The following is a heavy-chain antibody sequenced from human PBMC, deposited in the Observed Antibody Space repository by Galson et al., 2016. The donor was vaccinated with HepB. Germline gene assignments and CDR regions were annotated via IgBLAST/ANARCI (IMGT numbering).Heavy chain of an antibody. J-gene: IGHJ4*02. CDR2: IYSGGST. V-gene: IGHV3-53*01. D-gene: IGHD3-10*01. CDR3: VCRRKWFRELSDY. CDR1: GLTVSSNF. Sequence: SLRLSCAASGLTVSSNFMGWVRQAPGKGLEWVSIIYSGGSTYYADSVKGRFTISRDNSKNTLYLQMNSLRAEDTAVYYCVCRRKWFRELSDYWGQGTLVTVSS.